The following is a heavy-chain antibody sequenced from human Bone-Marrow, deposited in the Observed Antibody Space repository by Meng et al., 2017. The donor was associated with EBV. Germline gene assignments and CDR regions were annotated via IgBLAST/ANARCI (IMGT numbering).Heavy chain of an antibody. V-gene: IGHV3-21*01. CDR3: ARGPLTYYDFWSGYFGSYYFDY. D-gene: IGHD3-3*01. CDR1: GFTFRSYS. J-gene: IGHJ4*02. Sequence: EVXLVESGGXLVKPGGSLRLSCGASGFTFRSYSMNWVRQAPGKGLEWVSSISSSSSYIYYADSVKGRFTISRDNAKNSLYLQMNSLRAEDTAVYYCARGPLTYYDFWSGYFGSYYFDYWGQGTLVTVSS. CDR2: ISSSSSYI.